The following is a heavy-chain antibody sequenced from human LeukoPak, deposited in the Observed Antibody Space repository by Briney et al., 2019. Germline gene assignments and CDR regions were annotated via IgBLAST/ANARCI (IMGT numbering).Heavy chain of an antibody. D-gene: IGHD5-12*01. CDR1: GGSISSGGYY. Sequence: PSETLSLTCAVSGGSISSGGYYWGWIRQPPGKGLEWIGSVYYTGSTYYNPSLKSRVTISVDTSKNQFSLKLSSVTAADTAVYYCAGSGYSGYDLNYWGQGTLVTVSS. CDR3: AGSGYSGYDLNY. V-gene: IGHV4-39*07. CDR2: VYYTGST. J-gene: IGHJ4*02.